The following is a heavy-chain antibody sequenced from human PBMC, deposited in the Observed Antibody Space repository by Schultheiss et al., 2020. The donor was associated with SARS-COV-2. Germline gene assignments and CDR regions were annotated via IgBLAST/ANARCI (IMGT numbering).Heavy chain of an antibody. Sequence: GESLKISCAASGFTVSINYMSWVRQAPGKGLEWVSVIYSGGSTYYADSVKGRFTISRDNSNNTLYLQMNSLRAEDTAVYYCARDGWDYGDYWYFDLWGRGTLVTVSS. CDR2: IYSGGST. CDR1: GFTVSINY. V-gene: IGHV3-66*02. D-gene: IGHD4-17*01. CDR3: ARDGWDYGDYWYFDL. J-gene: IGHJ2*01.